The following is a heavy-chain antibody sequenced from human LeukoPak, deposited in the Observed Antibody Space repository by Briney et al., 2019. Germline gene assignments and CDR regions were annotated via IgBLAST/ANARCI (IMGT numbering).Heavy chain of an antibody. D-gene: IGHD3-10*01. CDR2: ISSGSNYI. J-gene: IGHJ4*02. V-gene: IGHV3-21*01. Sequence: PGGSLRLSCAASGFSFSSYSINWIRQTPGKGLEWVSSISSGSNYIYYADSVKGRFIISRDNAENSLHLQMNSLRAEDTAGYYCARDGWPGSSYYRPFDYWGQGTLVTVSS. CDR1: GFSFSSYS. CDR3: ARDGWPGSSYYRPFDY.